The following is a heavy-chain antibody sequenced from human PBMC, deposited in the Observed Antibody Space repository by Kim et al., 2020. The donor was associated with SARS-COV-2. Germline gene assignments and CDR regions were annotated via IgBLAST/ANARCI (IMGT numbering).Heavy chain of an antibody. D-gene: IGHD6-13*01. CDR3: ASHIPVEYSSSWYFNY. Sequence: SLKSRVTISVDTSKNQFSLKLSSVTAADTAVYYCASHIPVEYSSSWYFNYWGQGTLVTVSS. J-gene: IGHJ4*02. V-gene: IGHV4-39*01.